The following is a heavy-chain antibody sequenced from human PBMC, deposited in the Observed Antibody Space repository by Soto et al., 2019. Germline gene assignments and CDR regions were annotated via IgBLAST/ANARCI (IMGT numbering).Heavy chain of an antibody. D-gene: IGHD6-19*01. CDR1: GYTFTGYY. CDR2: INPNSGGT. V-gene: IGHV1-2*04. J-gene: IGHJ4*02. CDR3: AKDGETKQWLRYFDY. Sequence: ASVKVSCKASGYTFTGYYMHWVRQAPGQGLEWMGWINPNSGGTNYAQKFQGWVTMTRDTSISTAYMELSRLRSDDTAVYYCAKDGETKQWLRYFDYWGQGTLVTVSS.